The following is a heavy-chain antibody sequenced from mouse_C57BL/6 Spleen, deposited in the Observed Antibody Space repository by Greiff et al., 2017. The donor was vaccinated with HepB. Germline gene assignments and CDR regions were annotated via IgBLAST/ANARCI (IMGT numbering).Heavy chain of an antibody. CDR1: GYTFTDYA. V-gene: IGHV1-15*01. J-gene: IGHJ4*01. D-gene: IGHD2-1*01. CDR2: IDPETGGT. Sequence: VQLQQSGAELVRPGASVTLSCKASGYTFTDYAMHWVKQTPVHGLEWIGAIDPETGGTASNQKFKGKAILTADKSSSTAYMELRSLTSEDSAVYYCLYYGNYGAMDYWGQGTSVTVSS. CDR3: LYYGNYGAMDY.